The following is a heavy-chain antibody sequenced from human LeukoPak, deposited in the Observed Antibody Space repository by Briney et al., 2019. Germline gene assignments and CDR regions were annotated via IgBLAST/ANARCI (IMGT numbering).Heavy chain of an antibody. CDR2: IGTAGEI. V-gene: IGHV3-13*01. CDR1: GFTSSSYD. Sequence: GGSLTLSCAVSGFTSSSYDIHWVRPAARTGLEWVSGIGTAGEIYYPGTVKGRFTISKENAKNALYLQMNSLKAADMAVYYRARAAYSRTWYSRYFDLWGRGTLVTVSS. J-gene: IGHJ2*01. CDR3: ARAAYSRTWYSRYFDL. D-gene: IGHD6-13*01.